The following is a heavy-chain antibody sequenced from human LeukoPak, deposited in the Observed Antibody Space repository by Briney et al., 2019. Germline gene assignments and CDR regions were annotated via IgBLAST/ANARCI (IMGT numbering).Heavy chain of an antibody. CDR1: GFTFSSYS. CDR3: ASEIVVGWFDP. Sequence: GGSLRLSCAASGFTFSSYSMNWVRQAPGKGLEWVSSISSSSYIYYADSVKGRFTISRDNAKNSLYLQMNSLRAEDTAVYYCASEIVVGWFDPWGQGTLVTVSS. J-gene: IGHJ5*02. CDR2: ISSSSYI. D-gene: IGHD2-15*01. V-gene: IGHV3-21*04.